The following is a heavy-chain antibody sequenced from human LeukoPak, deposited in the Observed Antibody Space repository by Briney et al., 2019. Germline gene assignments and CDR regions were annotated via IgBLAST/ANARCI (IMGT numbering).Heavy chain of an antibody. Sequence: ASVKVSCKASGYTFTSYYMHWVRQAPGEGLEWMGIINPSGCSTTYAQKLQGRVTMTTDTSTSTAYMELRSLRSDDTAVYYCARGRPYYYDSSGYRPLTRDGDYYYMDVWGKGTTVTISS. CDR3: ARGRPYYYDSSGYRPLTRDGDYYYMDV. J-gene: IGHJ6*03. D-gene: IGHD3-22*01. CDR1: GYTFTSYY. V-gene: IGHV1-46*01. CDR2: INPSGCST.